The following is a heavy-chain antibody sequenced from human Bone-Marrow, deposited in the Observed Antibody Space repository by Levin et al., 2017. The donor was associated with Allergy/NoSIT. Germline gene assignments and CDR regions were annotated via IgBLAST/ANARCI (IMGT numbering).Heavy chain of an antibody. D-gene: IGHD6-6*01. J-gene: IGHJ3*02. CDR1: GDSVYSGSYY. Sequence: SQTLSLTCTVSGDSVYSGSYYWSWIRQSPGKGLEWIGYIHNSGSTNDNPSLKSRVTITVDTSKNQFSLNVSSVTAADTAVYYCARDQVNQHLVGAFDIWGQGTMVTVSS. V-gene: IGHV4-61*01. CDR2: IHNSGST. CDR3: ARDQVNQHLVGAFDI.